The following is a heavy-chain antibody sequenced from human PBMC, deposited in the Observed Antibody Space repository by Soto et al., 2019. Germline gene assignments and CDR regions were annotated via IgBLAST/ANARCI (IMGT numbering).Heavy chain of an antibody. CDR1: GFTFSSYA. J-gene: IGHJ5*02. CDR3: ARTFEQYSSGWYFLDP. V-gene: IGHV3-30-3*01. CDR2: ISYDGSNK. Sequence: GGSLRLSCAASGFTFSSYAMHWVRQAPGKGLEWVAVISYDGSNKYYADSVKGRFTISRDNAKNSLYLQMNSLRAEDTAVYYCARTFEQYSSGWYFLDPWGQGTLVNVSS. D-gene: IGHD6-19*01.